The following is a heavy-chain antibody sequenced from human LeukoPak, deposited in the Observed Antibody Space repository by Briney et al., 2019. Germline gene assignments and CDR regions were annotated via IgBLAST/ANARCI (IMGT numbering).Heavy chain of an antibody. CDR1: GFTFSSYA. CDR2: IYNTGTI. Sequence: GGSLRLSCAASGFTFSSYAMSWVRQAPGKGLEWLAVIYNTGTIYYAESVKGRFTISRDSSKNTVYLQMNNLRVEDTALYYCARDNYWGWDYWGQGTLVTVSS. V-gene: IGHV3-23*01. CDR3: ARDNYWGWDY. D-gene: IGHD7-27*01. J-gene: IGHJ4*02.